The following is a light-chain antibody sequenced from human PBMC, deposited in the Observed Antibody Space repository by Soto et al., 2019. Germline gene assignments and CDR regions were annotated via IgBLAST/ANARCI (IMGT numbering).Light chain of an antibody. V-gene: IGLV1-44*01. CDR2: SNN. CDR1: SSNIGSNT. J-gene: IGLJ2*01. CDR3: AAWDDSLNAL. Sequence: QSVLTQPPSASGTPGQRVTISCSGSSSNIGSNTVNWYQQLPGTAPKLLIYSNNQRPSGVPDRFSGSKSGTSASLAISGLQSEDEADYYCAAWDDSLNALFGGGTKVTVL.